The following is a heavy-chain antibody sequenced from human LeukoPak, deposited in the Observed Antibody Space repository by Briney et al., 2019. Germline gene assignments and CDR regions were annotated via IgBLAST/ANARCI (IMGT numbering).Heavy chain of an antibody. D-gene: IGHD1-1*01. J-gene: IGHJ4*02. CDR3: AKVKHRVEFDY. CDR2: ISYQGNNK. Sequence: GKSLRLSCAASGFTFSSDAMHWVRQPPGKGLEWVALISYQGNNKFYADSVKGRFTISRDNSKNTLYLQMNSLRAEDTAVYYCAKVKHRVEFDYWGQGTLVTVSS. V-gene: IGHV3-30-3*01. CDR1: GFTFSSDA.